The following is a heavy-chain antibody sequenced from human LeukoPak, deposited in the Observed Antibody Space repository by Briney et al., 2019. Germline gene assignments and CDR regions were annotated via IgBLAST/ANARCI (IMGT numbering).Heavy chain of an antibody. CDR1: GYTFTIYG. CDR3: ARIAVAGRGYNWFDP. V-gene: IGHV1-18*01. D-gene: IGHD6-19*01. CDR2: ISAYNGNR. J-gene: IGHJ5*02. Sequence: ASVTVSFTASGYTFTIYGISWVRQAPGQGVGWMGWISAYNGNRNYTQKLQGRGTMTTDTARRTAYMEVRSLRSDDPAVYYCARIAVAGRGYNWFDPWGQGTLVTVSS.